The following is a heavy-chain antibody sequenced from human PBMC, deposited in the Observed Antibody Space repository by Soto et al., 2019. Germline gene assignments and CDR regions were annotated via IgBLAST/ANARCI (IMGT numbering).Heavy chain of an antibody. CDR3: ARREYSSLGHFDY. V-gene: IGHV3-53*04. D-gene: IGHD6-6*01. CDR1: GFTVSSNY. Sequence: GGSLRLSCAASGFTVSSNYMSWVRQAPGKGLEWVSVIYSGGSTYYADSVKGRFTISRHNSKNTLYLQMNSLRAEDTAVYYCARREYSSLGHFDYWGQGTLVTVSS. CDR2: IYSGGST. J-gene: IGHJ4*02.